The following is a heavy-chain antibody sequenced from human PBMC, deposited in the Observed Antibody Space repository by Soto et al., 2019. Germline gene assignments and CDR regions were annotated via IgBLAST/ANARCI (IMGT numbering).Heavy chain of an antibody. Sequence: GGSLRLSCAASGFTFDDYGMSWVRQAPGKGLEWVSGINWNGGSTGYADSVKGRFTISRDNAKNSLYLQMNSLRAEDTALYHCARVGRAGVVIIPDYYYYYYMDVWGKGTTVTVSS. J-gene: IGHJ6*03. CDR1: GFTFDDYG. CDR2: INWNGGST. D-gene: IGHD3-3*01. V-gene: IGHV3-20*01. CDR3: ARVGRAGVVIIPDYYYYYYMDV.